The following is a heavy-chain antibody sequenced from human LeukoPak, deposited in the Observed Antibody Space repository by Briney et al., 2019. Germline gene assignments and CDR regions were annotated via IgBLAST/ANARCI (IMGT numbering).Heavy chain of an antibody. J-gene: IGHJ3*02. V-gene: IGHV1-2*04. CDR2: INPNSGGT. Sequence: ASVKVSCKASGYTFTGYYMHWVRQAPGQGLEWMGWINPNSGGTNYAQKFQGWVTMTRDTSISTAYMELSRLRSDDTAVYYCARHVKRWLQLSAFDIWGQGTMVTVSS. CDR3: ARHVKRWLQLSAFDI. CDR1: GYTFTGYY. D-gene: IGHD5-24*01.